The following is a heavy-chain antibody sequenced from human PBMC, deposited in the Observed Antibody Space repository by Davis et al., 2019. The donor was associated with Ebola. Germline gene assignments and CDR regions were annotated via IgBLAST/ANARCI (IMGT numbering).Heavy chain of an antibody. D-gene: IGHD1-14*01. CDR2: LSGSGGLS. CDR3: ARGGETGTGTASHEKDV. V-gene: IGHV3-23*01. CDR1: GYTFRIHA. J-gene: IGHJ6*02. Sequence: GGFLRLSCAASGYTFRIHAMTWVRQAPGKGLEWVSALSGSGGLSYYADSVKGRFTISRDNSKNTLYLQMDSLTAEDTAVYYCARGGETGTGTASHEKDVWGQGTTVTVSS.